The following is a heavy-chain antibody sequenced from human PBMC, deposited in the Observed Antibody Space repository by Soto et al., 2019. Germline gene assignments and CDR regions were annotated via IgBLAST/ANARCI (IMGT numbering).Heavy chain of an antibody. Sequence: QVQLQESGPGLVKPSQTLSLTCTVSGGSISSGYYYWSWIRQPPGKGLEWIGYIYSSGKTYYNPSLKSRLTMSVDTSKNQFSLKLSSVTAADTAVYYCARDAGYYYGSGWGQGTLVTVSS. V-gene: IGHV4-30-4*01. CDR1: GGSISSGYYY. CDR2: IYSSGKT. J-gene: IGHJ4*02. CDR3: ARDAGYYYGSG. D-gene: IGHD3-10*01.